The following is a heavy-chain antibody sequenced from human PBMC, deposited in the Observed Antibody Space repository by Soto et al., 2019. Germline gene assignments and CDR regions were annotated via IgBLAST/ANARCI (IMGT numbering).Heavy chain of an antibody. Sequence: QVQLVESGGGVVQPGRSLRLSCAASGFTFRNYGMHWVRQAPGKGLEWLAVIWYDGSNKYYADSVKGRFTISRDNSKNTLYLEMNSLRDEETAVYYCARDVRSRRYDLWGQGTLVIVSS. J-gene: IGHJ5*02. CDR2: IWYDGSNK. CDR3: ARDVRSRRYDL. V-gene: IGHV3-33*01. D-gene: IGHD1-20*01. CDR1: GFTFRNYG.